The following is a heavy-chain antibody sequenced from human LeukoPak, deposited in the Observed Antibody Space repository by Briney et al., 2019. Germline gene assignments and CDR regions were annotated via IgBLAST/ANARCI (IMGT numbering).Heavy chain of an antibody. CDR3: VRDRELNY. J-gene: IGHJ4*02. D-gene: IGHD3-10*01. V-gene: IGHV4-59*01. CDR1: GGSISIYY. CDR2: IYNSGST. Sequence: SETLSLTCTVSGGSISIYYWSWIRQPPGKGLEWIGYIYNSGSTNYNPSLKSRVTISEDTPKNQFSLKLSSVTAADTAVYYCVRDRELNYWGQGILVTVSS.